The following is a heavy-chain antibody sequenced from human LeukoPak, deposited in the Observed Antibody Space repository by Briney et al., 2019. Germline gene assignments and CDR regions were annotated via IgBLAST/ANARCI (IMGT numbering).Heavy chain of an antibody. J-gene: IGHJ4*02. CDR3: AKGGRTTIPRGFDY. Sequence: PGGSLRLSCAASGFPFSNAWMSWVRQAPGKGLEWVSAMSGSGDTTHYADSVKGRFTISRDNSRNTLYLQMNGLRAEDTAVYYCAKGGRTTIPRGFDYWGQGTLITVSS. V-gene: IGHV3-23*01. CDR2: MSGSGDTT. CDR1: GFPFSNAW. D-gene: IGHD4-11*01.